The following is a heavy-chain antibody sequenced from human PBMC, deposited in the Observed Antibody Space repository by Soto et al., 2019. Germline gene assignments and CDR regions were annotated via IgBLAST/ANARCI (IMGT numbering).Heavy chain of an antibody. D-gene: IGHD6-25*01. CDR2: IYYSGST. Sequence: SETLSLTCTVSGDYFSTYGWTWIRQPPGKGLEWIGYIYYSGSTNYNPSLKSRVTISIDTSKNQFSLNVTSVTAADTAMYYCARTRDGYTAFDYWGQGTLVTVSS. V-gene: IGHV4-59*01. CDR1: GDYFSTYG. J-gene: IGHJ4*02. CDR3: ARTRDGYTAFDY.